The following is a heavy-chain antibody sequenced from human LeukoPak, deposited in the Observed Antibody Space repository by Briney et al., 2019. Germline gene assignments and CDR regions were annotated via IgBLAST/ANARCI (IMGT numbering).Heavy chain of an antibody. CDR2: ISGTSTYI. V-gene: IGHV3-21*01. CDR3: ARASLSEIIAAEAFFDS. D-gene: IGHD6-13*01. Sequence: PGGSLRLSCAASGFAFSSYSRNWGRQAPGKGLEWVSYISGTSTYIYFANSLKGRFSISRDNAKNSLYLQMHSLRAEDTAVYFCARASLSEIIAAEAFFDSWGQGTLVTVSS. J-gene: IGHJ4*02. CDR1: GFAFSSYS.